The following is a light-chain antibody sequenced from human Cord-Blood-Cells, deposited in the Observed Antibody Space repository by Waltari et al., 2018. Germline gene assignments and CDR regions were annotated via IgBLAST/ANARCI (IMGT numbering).Light chain of an antibody. Sequence: SSELTPHPDVSVALVQNVRITCTGDSTKSSYGNSYQHEPGQAPVLVIYGKNNRPSGIPDRFSGSSSGNTASLTITGAQAEDEADYYCNSRDSSGNHLVFGGGTKLTVL. CDR2: GKN. CDR1: STKSSY. J-gene: IGLJ3*02. CDR3: NSRDSSGNHLV. V-gene: IGLV3-19*01.